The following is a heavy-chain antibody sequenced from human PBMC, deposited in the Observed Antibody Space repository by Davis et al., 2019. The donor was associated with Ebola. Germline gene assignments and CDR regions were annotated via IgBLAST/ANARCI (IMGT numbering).Heavy chain of an antibody. CDR1: GFTFSSYW. V-gene: IGHV3-7*03. Sequence: GGSLRLSCAASGFTFSSYWMSWVRQAPGKGLEWVANIKQDGSEKYYVDSVKGRFTISRDNAKNSLYLQMNSLRAEDTAVYYCARRGYSGYAPFDYWDQGTLVTVSS. CDR2: IKQDGSEK. CDR3: ARRGYSGYAPFDY. D-gene: IGHD5-12*01. J-gene: IGHJ4*02.